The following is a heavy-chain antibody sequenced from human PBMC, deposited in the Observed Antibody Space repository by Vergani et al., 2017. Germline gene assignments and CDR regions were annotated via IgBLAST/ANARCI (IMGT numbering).Heavy chain of an antibody. J-gene: IGHJ5*02. D-gene: IGHD3-16*01. CDR1: GFTFSGSA. CDR2: IRSKANSYAT. CDR3: AKDLRIMITFQGWFDP. Sequence: EVQLVESGGGLVQPGGSLKLSCAASGFTFSGSAMHWVRQASGKGLEWVGRIRSKANSYATAYAASVKGRFTISRDNSKNTLYLQMNSLRAEDTAIYYCAKDLRIMITFQGWFDPWGQGTLVTVSS. V-gene: IGHV3-73*02.